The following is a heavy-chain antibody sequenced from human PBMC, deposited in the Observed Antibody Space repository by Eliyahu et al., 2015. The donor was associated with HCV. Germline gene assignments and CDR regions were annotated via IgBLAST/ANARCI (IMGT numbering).Heavy chain of an antibody. CDR1: GGSISSSNW. Sequence: QVQLQESGPGLVKPSGTLSLTCXXXGGSISSSNWWSWVRQPPGKGLEWIGEIYHSGSTNYNPSLKSRVTISVDKSKNQFSLKLSSVTAADTAVYYCARAGYYDMGVYFDYWGQGTLVTVSS. CDR3: ARAGYYDMGVYFDY. D-gene: IGHD3-22*01. J-gene: IGHJ4*02. CDR2: IYHSGST. V-gene: IGHV4-4*02.